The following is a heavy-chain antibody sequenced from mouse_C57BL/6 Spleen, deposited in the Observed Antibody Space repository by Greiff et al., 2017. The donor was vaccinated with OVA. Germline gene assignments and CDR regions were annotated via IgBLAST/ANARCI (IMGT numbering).Heavy chain of an antibody. CDR3: ASYYGSRNWYFDV. V-gene: IGHV1-4*01. CDR2: INPSSGYT. J-gene: IGHJ1*03. CDR1: GYTFTSYT. Sequence: QVQLQQSGAELARPGASVKMSCKASGYTFTSYTMHWVKQRPGQGLEWIGYINPSSGYTKYNQKFKDKATVTADKSSSTAYMQLSSLTSEDSAVYYCASYYGSRNWYFDVWGTGTTVTVSS. D-gene: IGHD1-1*01.